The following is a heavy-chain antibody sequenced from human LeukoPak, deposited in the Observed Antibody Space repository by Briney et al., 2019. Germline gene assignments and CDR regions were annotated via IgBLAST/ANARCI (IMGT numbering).Heavy chain of an antibody. J-gene: IGHJ4*02. CDR2: IYYSGST. CDR1: GGSISSYY. V-gene: IGHV4-59*01. CDR3: ARSYGDYYFDY. D-gene: IGHD4-17*01. Sequence: SETLSLTCTVSGGSISSYYWSWIRQPPGKGLEWIGNIYYSGSTNYNPSPKSRVTISVDTSKNQFSLKLSSVTAADTAVYYCARSYGDYYFDYWGQGTLVTVSS.